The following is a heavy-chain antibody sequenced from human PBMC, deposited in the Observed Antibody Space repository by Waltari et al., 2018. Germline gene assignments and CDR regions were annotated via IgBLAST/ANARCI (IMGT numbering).Heavy chain of an antibody. CDR3: ARDQARAADSSGTTGY. Sequence: QVQLVQSGAEVKKPGASVKVSCKASGYTFTGYYMHWVRPAPGQGLEWMGWINPNSGGTNYAQKFQGRVTMTRDTSISTAYMELSRLRSDDTAVYYCARDQARAADSSGTTGYWGQGTLVTVSS. CDR2: INPNSGGT. V-gene: IGHV1-2*02. CDR1: GYTFTGYY. J-gene: IGHJ4*02. D-gene: IGHD3-22*01.